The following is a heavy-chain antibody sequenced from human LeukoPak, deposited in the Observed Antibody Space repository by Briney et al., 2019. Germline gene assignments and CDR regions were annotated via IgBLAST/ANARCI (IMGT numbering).Heavy chain of an antibody. CDR1: GGSFSGYY. J-gene: IGHJ1*01. CDR2: INHSGST. D-gene: IGHD3-22*01. CDR3: AIRPWYYYDTTLRFQH. V-gene: IGHV4-34*01. Sequence: SETLSLTCAVYGGSFSGYYWSWIRQPPGKGLEWIGEINHSGSTNYNPSLKSRVTISVDTSKNQFSLKLSSMTAADTAVYYCAIRPWYYYDTTLRFQHWGQGTLVTVSS.